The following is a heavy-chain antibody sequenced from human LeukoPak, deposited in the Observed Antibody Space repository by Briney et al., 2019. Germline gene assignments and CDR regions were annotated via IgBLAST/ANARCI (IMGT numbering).Heavy chain of an antibody. V-gene: IGHV3-7*01. J-gene: IGHJ6*02. D-gene: IGHD3-10*01. CDR1: GFTLSNYW. CDR3: ASLTALTYYYGSGSYAAGNYYYYGMDV. CDR2: IKQDGSEQ. Sequence: GGSLRLSCAASGFTLSNYWMSWVRQAPGKGLEWVANIKQDGSEQNYLDSVKGRFTISRDNAKNSLYLQMNSLRAEDTAVYYCASLTALTYYYGSGSYAAGNYYYYGMDVWGQGTTVTVSS.